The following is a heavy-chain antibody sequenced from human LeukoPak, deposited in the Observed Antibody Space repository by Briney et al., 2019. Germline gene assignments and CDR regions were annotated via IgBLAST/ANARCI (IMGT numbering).Heavy chain of an antibody. D-gene: IGHD2-8*01. J-gene: IGHJ4*02. CDR1: GGSFSGYY. Sequence: PSETLSLTCAVYGGSFSGYYWSWIRQPPGKGLEWIGYIYYSGSTYYNPSLKSRVTISVDTSKNQFSLKLSSVTAVDTAVYYCARVQGMVYANFDYWGQGTLVTVSS. V-gene: IGHV4-34*09. CDR3: ARVQGMVYANFDY. CDR2: IYYSGST.